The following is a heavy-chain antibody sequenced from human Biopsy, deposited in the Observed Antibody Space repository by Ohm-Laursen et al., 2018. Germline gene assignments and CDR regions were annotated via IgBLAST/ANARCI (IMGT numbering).Heavy chain of an antibody. D-gene: IGHD6-19*01. J-gene: IGHJ4*02. CDR1: GFSFTGYY. V-gene: IGHV1-2*02. CDR3: ALQSVAQMKNFDY. Sequence: SVKVSCKASGFSFTGYYIHWVRQAPGQGLEWMGWISPKSGDTNYAHKFQGNITMTRDTSMSTAYMEMSRLRCDDTAVYYCALQSVAQMKNFDYWGQGTLSPSPQ. CDR2: ISPKSGDT.